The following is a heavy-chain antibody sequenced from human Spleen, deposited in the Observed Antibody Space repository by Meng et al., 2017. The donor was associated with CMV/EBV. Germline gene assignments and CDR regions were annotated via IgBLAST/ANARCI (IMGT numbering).Heavy chain of an antibody. Sequence: SGCTFSSCAMSWVRQAPGKGLEWVSAISGSGGSTYYADSVKSRFTISRDNSKNTPYLQMNSLRAEDTAVYYCAKGFGYYGSGSDYFDYWGQGTLVTVSS. CDR1: GCTFSSCA. J-gene: IGHJ4*02. CDR2: ISGSGGST. V-gene: IGHV3-23*01. CDR3: AKGFGYYGSGSDYFDY. D-gene: IGHD3-10*01.